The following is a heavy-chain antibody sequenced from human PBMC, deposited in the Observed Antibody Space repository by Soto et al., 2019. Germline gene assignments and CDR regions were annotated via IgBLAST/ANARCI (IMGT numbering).Heavy chain of an antibody. CDR1: GGSMADYY. CDR2: IFTNGNT. CDR3: ASGPLVSRYYGLNV. Sequence: PSETLSRTCYVSGGSMADYYWSWIRQSAGRGLEWIGRIFTNGNTNYNPSLRGRLTMSVDTSTNQVSLRLTSVTAADTALYYCASGPLVSRYYGLNVWGQGTTVTVSS. V-gene: IGHV4-4*07. J-gene: IGHJ6*02.